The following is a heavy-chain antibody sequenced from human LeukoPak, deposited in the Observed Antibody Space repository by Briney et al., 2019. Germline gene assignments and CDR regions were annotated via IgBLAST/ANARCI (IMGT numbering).Heavy chain of an antibody. V-gene: IGHV4-34*01. CDR1: GGSFSGYY. D-gene: IGHD3-3*01. CDR2: INHSGST. CDR3: ARSSPLSDFWSGYGFDP. J-gene: IGHJ5*02. Sequence: SETLSLTCAVYGGSFSGYYWSWIRQPPGKGLEWIGEINHSGSTNYNPSLKSRVTISVDTSKNQFSLKLSSVTAADTAVYYCARSSPLSDFWSGYGFDPWGQGTLVTVSS.